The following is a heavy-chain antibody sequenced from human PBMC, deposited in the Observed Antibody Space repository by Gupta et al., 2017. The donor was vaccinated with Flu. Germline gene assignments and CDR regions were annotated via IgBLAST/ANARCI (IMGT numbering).Heavy chain of an antibody. D-gene: IGHD3-22*01. CDR2: ISKSGDFT. CDR1: GFSFSAYN. V-gene: IGHV3-21*06. CDR3: ARSAGDRWGGQIVEPDY. Sequence: EVQLVDSGGGLVKPGGSLRLSCVASGFSFSAYNMNWLRQTPGKGLEWISSISKSGDFTYHADSIKGRFTISRDNANNSLYLQMNSLRAEDTALYYCARSAGDRWGGQIVEPDYWGHGTLVTVSS. J-gene: IGHJ4*01.